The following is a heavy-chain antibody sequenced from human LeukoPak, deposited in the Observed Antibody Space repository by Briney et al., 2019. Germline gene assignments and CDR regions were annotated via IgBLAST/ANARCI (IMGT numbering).Heavy chain of an antibody. CDR3: ARDCGGDCYSGTFDY. J-gene: IGHJ4*02. V-gene: IGHV3-30*01. Sequence: GGSLRLSCVASGFTFSNHAMHWVRQAPGKGLEWVAFISYAGNNKNYVDSVKGRFTISRDNSKDTVYVQINSLRAEDTAVYYCARDCGGDCYSGTFDYWGQGTLVTVSS. D-gene: IGHD2-21*02. CDR2: ISYAGNNK. CDR1: GFTFSNHA.